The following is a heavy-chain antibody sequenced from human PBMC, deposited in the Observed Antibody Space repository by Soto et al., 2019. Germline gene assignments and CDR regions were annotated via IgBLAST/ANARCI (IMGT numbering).Heavy chain of an antibody. CDR3: PTPLPPSGSSFFSWFDP. CDR1: GYSFTRKW. Sequence: LGESLKISCKASGYSFTRKWISWVCQMPGKGLEWMGRIDPTDSYTNYSPSFQGHVTISVDKSSSTAYVQWSSLKASDTGMYYWPTPLPPSGSSFFSWFDPWGQGTLVTVSS. V-gene: IGHV5-10-1*01. CDR2: IDPTDSYT. D-gene: IGHD1-26*01. J-gene: IGHJ5*02.